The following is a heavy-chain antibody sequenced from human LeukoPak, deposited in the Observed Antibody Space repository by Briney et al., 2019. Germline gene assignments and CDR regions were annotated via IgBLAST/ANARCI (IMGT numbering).Heavy chain of an antibody. V-gene: IGHV3-21*01. Sequence: GGSLRLSCAASGFTFSRYSMNWVRQAPGKGLEWVSSISISSNYIYYADSVKGRFTISRDNAKNSLYLQMNSLRAEDTAVYYCARGSRFGVVGRDAFDIWGQGTMVTVSS. CDR3: ARGSRFGVVGRDAFDI. D-gene: IGHD3-3*01. CDR1: GFTFSRYS. CDR2: ISISSNYI. J-gene: IGHJ3*02.